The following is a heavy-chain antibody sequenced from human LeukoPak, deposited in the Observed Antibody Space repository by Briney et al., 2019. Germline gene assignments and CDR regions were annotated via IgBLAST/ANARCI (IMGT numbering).Heavy chain of an antibody. J-gene: IGHJ3*02. D-gene: IGHD3-16*01. CDR3: ATGVIRNDLFDI. CDR1: GYPLTKVS. Sequence: ASVKVSCKVSGYPLTKVSIHWVRQAPGKGHEWVGVFYPEHGQTIYAQNFQSRVTMTEDPFTDRAYMELSSLRSDDTAVYYCATGVIRNDLFDIWGQGTVVTVSS. V-gene: IGHV1-24*01. CDR2: FYPEHGQT.